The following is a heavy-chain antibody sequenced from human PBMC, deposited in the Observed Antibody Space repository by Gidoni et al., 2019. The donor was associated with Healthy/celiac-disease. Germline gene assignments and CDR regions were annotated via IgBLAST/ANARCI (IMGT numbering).Heavy chain of an antibody. J-gene: IGHJ4*02. Sequence: LQMQESGPGLVQPSETLSLTCTVSDGSISSSSYYWGWIRPTPGKGLEWLGRIYYSGSTYYNPSLKIRVTISVDTSKNQCSLKLSSVTAADTAVYYCARIRENYYDSSGLDYWGQGTLVTVSS. CDR2: IYYSGST. CDR1: DGSISSSSYY. CDR3: ARIRENYYDSSGLDY. V-gene: IGHV4-39*01. D-gene: IGHD3-22*01.